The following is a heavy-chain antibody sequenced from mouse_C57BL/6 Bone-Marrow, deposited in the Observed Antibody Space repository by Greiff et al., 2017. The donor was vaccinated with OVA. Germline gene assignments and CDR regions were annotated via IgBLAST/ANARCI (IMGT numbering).Heavy chain of an antibody. CDR2: INPNNGGT. CDR3: ARGPYYSNWYFDV. D-gene: IGHD2-5*01. V-gene: IGHV1-26*01. J-gene: IGHJ1*03. CDR1: GYTFTDYY. Sequence: EVQLQQSGPELVKPGASVKISCKASGYTFTDYYMNWVKQSHGKSLEWIGDINPNNGGTSYNQKFKGKATLTVDKSSSTAYMELRSLTSEDSAVYYCARGPYYSNWYFDVWGTGTTVTVSS.